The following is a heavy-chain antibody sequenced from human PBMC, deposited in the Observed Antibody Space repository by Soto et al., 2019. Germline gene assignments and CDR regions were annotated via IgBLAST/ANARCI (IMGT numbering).Heavy chain of an antibody. Sequence: ASVKVSCKASGGTFSSYAISWVRQAPGQGLEWMGGIIPIFGTANYAQKFQGRVTITADESTSTAYMELSSLRSEDTAVYYCARSSTQRYDFWSGYLPSFDPWGQGTLVTVPQ. V-gene: IGHV1-69*13. CDR2: IIPIFGTA. CDR1: GGTFSSYA. CDR3: ARSSTQRYDFWSGYLPSFDP. J-gene: IGHJ5*02. D-gene: IGHD3-3*01.